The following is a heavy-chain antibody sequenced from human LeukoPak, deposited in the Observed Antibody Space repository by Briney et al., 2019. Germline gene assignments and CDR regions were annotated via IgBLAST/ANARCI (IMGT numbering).Heavy chain of an antibody. CDR2: IYWDDDK. CDR3: AHSGSYYYDSSGYFDAFDN. D-gene: IGHD3-22*01. J-gene: IGHJ4*02. CDR1: GFSLSTSGVG. Sequence: SGPTLVNPTQTLTLTCTFSGFSLSTSGVGVGWIRQPPGKALEWLALIYWDDDKRYSPSLKSRLTVTKDTSKNQVVLTMTNMDPVDTATYYCAHSGSYYYDSSGYFDAFDNWGQGTLVTVSS. V-gene: IGHV2-5*02.